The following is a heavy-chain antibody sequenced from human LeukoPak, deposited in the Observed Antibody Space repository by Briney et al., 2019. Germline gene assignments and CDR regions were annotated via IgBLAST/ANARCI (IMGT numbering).Heavy chain of an antibody. D-gene: IGHD3-10*01. CDR3: ARQGEGGPRGYGAFDI. CDR1: GYSFPRYW. CDR2: IYPGDSDT. Sequence: PGESLKISCKGSGYSFPRYWIGWARQLPGKGLEWMGIIYPGDSDTRYSPSFQGQVTFSADKSITTAYLQWSSLKASDTAMYYCARQGEGGPRGYGAFDIWGQGTMVTVSS. V-gene: IGHV5-51*01. J-gene: IGHJ3*02.